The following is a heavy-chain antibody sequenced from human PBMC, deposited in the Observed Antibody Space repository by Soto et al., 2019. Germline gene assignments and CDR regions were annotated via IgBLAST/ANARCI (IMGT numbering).Heavy chain of an antibody. J-gene: IGHJ6*02. V-gene: IGHV3-74*01. CDR2: IKTDGSTT. D-gene: IGHD3-10*01. CDR3: ARESYYGSGSYYIPSYYYYYGMDV. Sequence: EVQLVESGGGLVQPGGSLRLSCAASGFTFSSHWMHWVRQGPGTGLVWVAHIKTDGSTTNYADSVKGRFTVSRDNAKNSLYLQMNSLRAEDTAVYYCARESYYGSGSYYIPSYYYYYGMDVWGQGTTVTVSS. CDR1: GFTFSSHW.